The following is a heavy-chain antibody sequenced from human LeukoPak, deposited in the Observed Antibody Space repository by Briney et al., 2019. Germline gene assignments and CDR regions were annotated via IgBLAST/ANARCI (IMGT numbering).Heavy chain of an antibody. CDR2: MNPNSGNT. V-gene: IGHV1-8*03. CDR1: GYTFTGYY. CDR3: ARAVASYYYYYYMDV. J-gene: IGHJ6*03. Sequence: GASVKVSCKASGYTFTGYYMHWVRQATGQGLEWMGWMNPNSGNTGYAQKFQGRVTITRNTSISTAYMELSSLKSEDTAVYYCARAVASYYYYYYMDVWDKGTTVTVSS. D-gene: IGHD2-15*01.